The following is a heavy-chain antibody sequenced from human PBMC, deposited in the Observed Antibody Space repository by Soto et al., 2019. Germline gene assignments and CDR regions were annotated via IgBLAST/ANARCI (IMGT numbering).Heavy chain of an antibody. Sequence: LRLSCVGSGFSFDNYGMSWVRQAPGKGLEWVSAIKSDGSSTYYAASVKDRFTISRDNSKNTLYLQLNSLRAEDTAVYYCAQLGLMTFSHKHYFNHWGRGTLVTVSS. CDR2: IKSDGSST. V-gene: IGHV3-23*01. J-gene: IGHJ4*02. D-gene: IGHD3-16*01. CDR3: AQLGLMTFSHKHYFNH. CDR1: GFSFDNYG.